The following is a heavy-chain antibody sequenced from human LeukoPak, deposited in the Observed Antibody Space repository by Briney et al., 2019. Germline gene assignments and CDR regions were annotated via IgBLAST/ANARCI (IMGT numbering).Heavy chain of an antibody. CDR3: ANEPSISSSDY. CDR1: GFTLGSHD. J-gene: IGHJ4*02. Sequence: PGGSLRLSCTASGFTLGSHDMHWVRQSPGQGLEWVAAVSSGFHAFFADSVQGRFTVSREDARNSLYLQMNSLRAEDTAVYYCANEPSISSSDYWGQGTLVTVSS. D-gene: IGHD1-1*01. V-gene: IGHV3-13*01. CDR2: VSSGFHA.